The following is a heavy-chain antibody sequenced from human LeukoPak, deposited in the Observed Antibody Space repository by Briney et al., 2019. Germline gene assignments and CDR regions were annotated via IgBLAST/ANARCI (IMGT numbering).Heavy chain of an antibody. J-gene: IGHJ4*02. CDR2: IYYSGST. CDR3: AGDGGAITRVGGGGFDY. D-gene: IGHD3-10*01. V-gene: IGHV4-59*01. Sequence: PSETLSLTCTVSGGSISSYYWSWIRQPPGKGLEWIGYIYYSGSTNYNPSLKSRVTISVDTSKNQFSLKLSSVTAADTAVYYCAGDGGAITRVGGGGFDYWGQGTLVTVSS. CDR1: GGSISSYY.